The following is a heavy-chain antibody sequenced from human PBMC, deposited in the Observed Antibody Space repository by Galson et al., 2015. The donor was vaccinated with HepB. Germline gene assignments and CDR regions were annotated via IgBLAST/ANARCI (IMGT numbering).Heavy chain of an antibody. CDR2: ISYDGSNK. Sequence: SLRLSCAASGFTFSSYGMHWVRQAPGKGLEWVAVISYDGSNKYYADSVKGRFTISRDNSKNTLYLQMNSLRAEDTAVYYCAKGVEGAPGYWGQGTLVTVSS. CDR1: GFTFSSYG. CDR3: AKGVEGAPGY. D-gene: IGHD2-15*01. J-gene: IGHJ4*02. V-gene: IGHV3-30*18.